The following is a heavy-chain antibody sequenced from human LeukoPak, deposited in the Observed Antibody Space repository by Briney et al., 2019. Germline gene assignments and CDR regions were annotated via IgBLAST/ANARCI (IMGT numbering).Heavy chain of an antibody. J-gene: IGHJ3*02. CDR1: GFIFSSYV. V-gene: IGHV3-21*01. CDR3: ARAERFLEWDDAFDI. CDR2: ISSSSSYI. D-gene: IGHD3-3*01. Sequence: GGSLRLSCAVSGFIFSSYVMHWVRQAPGKGLECVSSISSSSSYIYYADSVKGRFTISRDNAKNSLYLQMNSLRAEDTAVYYCARAERFLEWDDAFDIWGQGTMVTVSS.